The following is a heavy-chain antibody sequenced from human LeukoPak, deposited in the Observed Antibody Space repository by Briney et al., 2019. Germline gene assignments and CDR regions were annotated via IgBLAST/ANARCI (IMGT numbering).Heavy chain of an antibody. CDR2: ISAYNGNT. Sequence: ASVKVSCKTSGYTFTSYSISWVRHAPGQGLEWRGWISAYNGNTNYAQKLQGRVTMTTDTSTSTAYMELRSLRSDDPAVYYCASDTLFWSGYSPGIDYWGQGTLLTVSS. CDR3: ASDTLFWSGYSPGIDY. D-gene: IGHD3-3*01. CDR1: GYTFTSYS. J-gene: IGHJ4*02. V-gene: IGHV1-18*01.